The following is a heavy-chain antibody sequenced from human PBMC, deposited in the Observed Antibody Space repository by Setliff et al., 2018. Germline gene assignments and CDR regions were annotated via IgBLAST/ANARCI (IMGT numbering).Heavy chain of an antibody. J-gene: IGHJ3*02. D-gene: IGHD3-22*01. CDR3: ARGKIRITMIVVPTGGAFDI. Sequence: SETLSLTCGGYGGSISDYYWSWIRQPPGKGLEWIGEINHSGSTNYNPSLKSRVTISLDTSRNQVSLKLSSVTTADTAVYYCARGKIRITMIVVPTGGAFDIWGQGTMVTVSS. CDR1: GGSISDYY. V-gene: IGHV4-34*01. CDR2: INHSGST.